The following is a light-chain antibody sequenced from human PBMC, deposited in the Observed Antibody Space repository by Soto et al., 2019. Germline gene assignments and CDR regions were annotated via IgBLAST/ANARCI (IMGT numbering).Light chain of an antibody. CDR3: QQYGSTPYT. J-gene: IGKJ2*01. CDR2: DAS. Sequence: DIVLTQSPGTLSSSPGESVTLSCSASQSVSTNHLAWYQQKPGQHPRFLIFDASTRATGIPDKFSGSGSGTEFTLTISSLEPEDFAVYYCQQYGSTPYTFGQGTKMEIK. V-gene: IGKV3-20*01. CDR1: QSVSTNH.